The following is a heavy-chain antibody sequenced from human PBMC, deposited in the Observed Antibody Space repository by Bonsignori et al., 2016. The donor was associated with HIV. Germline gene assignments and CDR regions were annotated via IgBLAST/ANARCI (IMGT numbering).Heavy chain of an antibody. V-gene: IGHV5-51*01. CDR3: ARGGDSSSSWYGGAFDI. Sequence: VRQMPGKGLEWMGIIYPGDSDTRYSPSFQGQVTISADKSISTAYLQWSSLKASDTAMYYCARGGDSSSSWYGGAFDIWGQGTMVTVSS. J-gene: IGHJ3*02. D-gene: IGHD6-13*01. CDR2: IYPGDSDT.